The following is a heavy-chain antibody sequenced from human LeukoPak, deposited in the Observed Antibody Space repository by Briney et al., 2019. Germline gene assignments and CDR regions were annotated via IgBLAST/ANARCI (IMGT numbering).Heavy chain of an antibody. D-gene: IGHD3-22*01. CDR1: GFTFSSYG. Sequence: GGSLRLSCAASGFTFSSYGFHWVRQAPGKGLEWVAFIRYDGSTEYYADSVKGRFTISRDNSKNTLYLQMNSLRTEDTAVYYCAKLSGYYDSNFHWGQGTLVTVSS. J-gene: IGHJ4*02. CDR2: IRYDGSTE. CDR3: AKLSGYYDSNFH. V-gene: IGHV3-30*02.